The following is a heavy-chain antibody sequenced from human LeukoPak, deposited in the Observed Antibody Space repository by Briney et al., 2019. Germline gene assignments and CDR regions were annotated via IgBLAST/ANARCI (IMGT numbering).Heavy chain of an antibody. D-gene: IGHD5-12*01. J-gene: IGHJ4*02. CDR1: GFTLNTNA. Sequence: GGSMRLSCAASGFTLNTNAMTWVRQAPGEGREWVSAISGRTGGLYYADSVKGRFTISRDNTKGTLYLQMVSLRAEDTAVYYCAKCGNSGCHLDYWGQGTLVTVSS. V-gene: IGHV3-23*01. CDR3: AKCGNSGCHLDY. CDR2: ISGRTGGL.